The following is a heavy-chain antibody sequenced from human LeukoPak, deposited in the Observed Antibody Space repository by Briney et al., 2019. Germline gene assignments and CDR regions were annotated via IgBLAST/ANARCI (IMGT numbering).Heavy chain of an antibody. V-gene: IGHV3-43D*04. J-gene: IGHJ4*02. CDR2: IRWDGGST. Sequence: GGSLRLSCAASGFTFSSFWMHWVRQAPGKGLVWVSLIRWDGGSTYYADSVKGRFIISRDNSKNSLYLQMNSLRPEDTALYYCALNSTGYYYDYWGQGTLVTVSS. D-gene: IGHD3-22*01. CDR3: ALNSTGYYYDY. CDR1: GFTFSSFW.